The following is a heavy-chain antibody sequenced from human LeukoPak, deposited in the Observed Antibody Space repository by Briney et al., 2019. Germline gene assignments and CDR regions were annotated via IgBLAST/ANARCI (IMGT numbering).Heavy chain of an antibody. V-gene: IGHV3-23*01. CDR1: GFTFTSYS. CDR3: AKGGKWDVTPFDY. CDR2: ISGGGGST. J-gene: IGHJ4*02. D-gene: IGHD1-26*01. Sequence: GGSLRLCGAASGFTFTSYSMNWVRQAPGKGLEWVSTISGGGGSTYYADSVKGRFTISRDNSKNTLYLQVNSLRAEDTAVYYCAKGGKWDVTPFDYWGQGTLVTVSS.